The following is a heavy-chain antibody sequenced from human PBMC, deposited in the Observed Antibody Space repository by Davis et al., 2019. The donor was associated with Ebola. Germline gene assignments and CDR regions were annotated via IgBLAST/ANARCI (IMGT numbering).Heavy chain of an antibody. Sequence: ETLSLTCTVSGGSISSYYWSWIRQPPGKGLEWIGYIYYSGSTNYNPSLKSRVTISVDTSKNQFSLKLSSVTAADTAVYYCARGRRYSYGPPRYWGQGTLVTVSS. V-gene: IGHV4-59*12. CDR3: ARGRRYSYGPPRY. D-gene: IGHD5-18*01. CDR2: IYYSGST. J-gene: IGHJ4*02. CDR1: GGSISSYY.